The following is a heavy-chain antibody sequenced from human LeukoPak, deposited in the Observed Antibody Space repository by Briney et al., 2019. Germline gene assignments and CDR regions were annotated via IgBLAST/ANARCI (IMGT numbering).Heavy chain of an antibody. D-gene: IGHD5-12*01. Sequence: ASVKVSCKASTYTFTRYSISWVRQPPGQGLQWMGWISGYNGNTNYAQKFLGRVSMTADTATSTAYMELRSLTSDDTAMYYCARSGRGTYYYFDLWGQGTLVTVSS. CDR1: TYTFTRYS. CDR3: ARSGRGTYYYFDL. J-gene: IGHJ4*02. CDR2: ISGYNGNT. V-gene: IGHV1-18*01.